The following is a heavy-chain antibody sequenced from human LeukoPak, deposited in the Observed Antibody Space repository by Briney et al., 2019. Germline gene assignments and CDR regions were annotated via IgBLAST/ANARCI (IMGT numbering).Heavy chain of an antibody. V-gene: IGHV4-34*01. D-gene: IGHD6-13*01. J-gene: IGHJ5*02. CDR2: INHSGNT. CDR3: ARGLGPGYSSSWYRRGYNWFDP. Sequence: PSETLSLTCAVYSGSFSGYYWSWIRQPPGKGLEWIGEINHSGNTNYNPSLKSRVTISVDTSKNQFSLKLSSVTAADTAVYYCARGLGPGYSSSWYRRGYNWFDPWGQGTLVTVSS. CDR1: SGSFSGYY.